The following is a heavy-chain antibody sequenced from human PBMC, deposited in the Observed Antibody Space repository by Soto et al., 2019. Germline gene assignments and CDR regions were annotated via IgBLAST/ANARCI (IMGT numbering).Heavy chain of an antibody. CDR3: AGDSGATGYYGMDV. CDR2: IIPISGTA. V-gene: IGHV1-69*13. J-gene: IGHJ6*02. Sequence: SVKVSCKASGGTFSSYAISWVRQAPGQGLEWMGGIIPISGTANYAQKFQGRVTITADESTSTAYMELSSLRSEDTAVYYCAGDSGATGYYGMDVWGQGTTVTVSS. D-gene: IGHD1-26*01. CDR1: GGTFSSYA.